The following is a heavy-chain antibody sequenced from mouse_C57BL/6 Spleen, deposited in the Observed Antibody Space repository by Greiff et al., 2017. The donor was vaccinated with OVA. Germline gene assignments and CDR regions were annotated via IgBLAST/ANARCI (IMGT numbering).Heavy chain of an antibody. J-gene: IGHJ2*01. CDR1: GYAFSSSW. V-gene: IGHV1-82*01. CDR2: IYPGDGDT. CDR3: HGYDDGYYFDY. D-gene: IGHD2-2*01. Sequence: QVQLQQSGPELVKPGASVKISCKASGYAFSSSWMNWVKQRPGKGLEWIGRIYPGDGDTNYNGKFKGKATLTADKSSSTAYMQLSSLTSEDSAVYFCHGYDDGYYFDYWGQGTTLTVSS.